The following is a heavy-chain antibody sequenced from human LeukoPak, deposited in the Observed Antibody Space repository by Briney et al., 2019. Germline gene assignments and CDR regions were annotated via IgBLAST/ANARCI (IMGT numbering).Heavy chain of an antibody. J-gene: IGHJ4*02. CDR1: GYTFASYG. Sequence: GASVKVSCKAFGYTFASYGISWVRQAPGQGRGWMGWISSYNGNTNYAQKLQGRVTMTTDTSTSTAYMELRSLRSDDTAVYYCARVWGDPSGWNYRLDYWGQGTLVTVSS. V-gene: IGHV1-18*01. CDR2: ISSYNGNT. D-gene: IGHD6-19*01. CDR3: ARVWGDPSGWNYRLDY.